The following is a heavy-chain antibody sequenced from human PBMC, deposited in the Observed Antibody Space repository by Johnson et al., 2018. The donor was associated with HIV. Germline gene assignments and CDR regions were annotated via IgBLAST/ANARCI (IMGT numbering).Heavy chain of an antibody. Sequence: QVQLVESGGGVVQPGRSLRLSCVASGFTFSSSGMHWVRQAPGKGLEWVAVISYDGTNKYYADSVKGRFTISRDNSKNTLYLQMNSRRAEDTAVYYCARDEEMATIFNAFDIWGQGTMVTVSS. V-gene: IGHV3-30*03. CDR2: ISYDGTNK. CDR3: ARDEEMATIFNAFDI. J-gene: IGHJ3*02. CDR1: GFTFSSSG. D-gene: IGHD5-24*01.